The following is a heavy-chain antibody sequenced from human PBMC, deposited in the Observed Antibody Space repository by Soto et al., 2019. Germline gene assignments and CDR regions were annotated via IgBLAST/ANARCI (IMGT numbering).Heavy chain of an antibody. V-gene: IGHV3-30*18. CDR3: AKEYGSSSLSPDFDY. CDR1: GFTFSSYG. Sequence: QVQLVESGGGVVQPGRSLRLSCAASGFTFSSYGMHWVRQAPGKGLEWVAGISCDGSNKYYADSVKGRFTISRDNSKNTLYLTMNSLRAEDTAVYYCAKEYGSSSLSPDFDYWGQGTLVTVSS. D-gene: IGHD6-13*01. CDR2: ISCDGSNK. J-gene: IGHJ4*02.